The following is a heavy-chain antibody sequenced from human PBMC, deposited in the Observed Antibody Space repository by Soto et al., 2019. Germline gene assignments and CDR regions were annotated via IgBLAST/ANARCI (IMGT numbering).Heavy chain of an antibody. Sequence: SETLSLTCAVYGGSFSGYYWSWIRQPPGKGLEWIGEINHSGSTNYNPSLKSRVTISVDTSKNQFSLKLSSVTAADTAVYYCARGRPSYGLRWFDPWGQGTLVTVSS. CDR3: ARGRPSYGLRWFDP. CDR2: INHSGST. V-gene: IGHV4-34*01. CDR1: GGSFSGYY. D-gene: IGHD5-18*01. J-gene: IGHJ5*02.